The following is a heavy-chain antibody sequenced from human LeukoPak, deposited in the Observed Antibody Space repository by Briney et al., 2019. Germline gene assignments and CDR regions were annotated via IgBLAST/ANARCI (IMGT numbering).Heavy chain of an antibody. D-gene: IGHD2-15*01. CDR1: GFTFSSYE. Sequence: GGSLRLSCAASGFTFSSYEMNWVRQAPGKGLEWDSYIRSSGRSINYADSVRGRFTISRDNGKNSLYLQMNSLRAEDTAVYYCARVRYCSGGSCYGNWYDPWGQGTLVTVSS. CDR2: IRSSGRSI. V-gene: IGHV3-48*03. J-gene: IGHJ5*02. CDR3: ARVRYCSGGSCYGNWYDP.